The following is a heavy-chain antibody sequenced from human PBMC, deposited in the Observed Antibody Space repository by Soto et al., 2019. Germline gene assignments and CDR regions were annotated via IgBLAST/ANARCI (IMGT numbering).Heavy chain of an antibody. D-gene: IGHD6-19*01. CDR2: IHHSGST. J-gene: IGHJ4*02. Sequence: QMQLQESGPGLVKPSETLSLICTVSSCSISSEQRWSWVRQPPGKGLEWIGEIHHSGSTNENPSRRSRVTMSVDKSKNQFSLKLNSVTDADTAVYFCARSFGWYAIDHWGQGTLVIVSS. V-gene: IGHV4-4*02. CDR3: ARSFGWYAIDH. CDR1: SCSISSEQR.